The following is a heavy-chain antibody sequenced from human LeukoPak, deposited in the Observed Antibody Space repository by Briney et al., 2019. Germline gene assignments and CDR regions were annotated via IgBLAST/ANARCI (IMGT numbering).Heavy chain of an antibody. Sequence: GGSLRLSCAASGFTVSSNYMSWVRQAPGKGLEWVSAISGSGGSTYYADSVKGRFTISRDNSKNTLYLQMNSLRAEDTAVYHCAKVGHTGGTWGQGTLVTVSS. V-gene: IGHV3-23*01. CDR1: GFTVSSNY. CDR3: AKVGHTGGT. D-gene: IGHD2-8*02. J-gene: IGHJ5*02. CDR2: ISGSGGST.